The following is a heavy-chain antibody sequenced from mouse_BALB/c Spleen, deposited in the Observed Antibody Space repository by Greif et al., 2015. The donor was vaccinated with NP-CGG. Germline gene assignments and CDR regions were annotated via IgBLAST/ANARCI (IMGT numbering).Heavy chain of an antibody. V-gene: IGHV1-69*01. Sequence: AQLQQSGAELVMPGASVKMSCKASGYTFTDYWMHWVKQRPRQGLEWIGAIDTSDSYTSYNQKFKGKATLTVDESSSTAYMQLSSLTSEDSAVYYCAREATATPFDYWGQGTTLTVSS. D-gene: IGHD1-2*01. CDR1: GYTFTDYW. CDR3: AREATATPFDY. CDR2: IDTSDSYT. J-gene: IGHJ2*01.